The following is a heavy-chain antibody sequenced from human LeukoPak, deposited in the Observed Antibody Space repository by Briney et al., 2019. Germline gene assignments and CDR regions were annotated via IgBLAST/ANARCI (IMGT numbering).Heavy chain of an antibody. J-gene: IGHJ6*03. V-gene: IGHV3-11*04. D-gene: IGHD3-9*01. CDR1: GFTFSDYN. CDR3: ARDGRESGLRYFDWLSHYYYYYYMDV. Sequence: GGSLRLSCAASGFTFSDYNMRWIRQAPGKGLEWVSSISRSGSTKYYADSVKGRFTISRDNAKNSLYLQMNSLRDEDTAVYYCARDGRESGLRYFDWLSHYYYYYYMDVWGKGTTVTISS. CDR2: ISRSGSTK.